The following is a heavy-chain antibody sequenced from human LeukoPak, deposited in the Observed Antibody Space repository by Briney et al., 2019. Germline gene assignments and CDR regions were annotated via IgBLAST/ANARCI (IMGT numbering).Heavy chain of an antibody. Sequence: SETLSLTCTVSGGSISSGDYYWSWIRQPPGKGLEWIGYIYYSGSTSYNPSLKSRVTISVDTSKNQFSLKLSSVTAADTAVYYCARGLGSGNYYVGFDYWGQGTLVTVSS. V-gene: IGHV4-30-4*02. D-gene: IGHD1-26*01. CDR1: GGSISSGDYY. CDR2: IYYSGST. CDR3: ARGLGSGNYYVGFDY. J-gene: IGHJ4*02.